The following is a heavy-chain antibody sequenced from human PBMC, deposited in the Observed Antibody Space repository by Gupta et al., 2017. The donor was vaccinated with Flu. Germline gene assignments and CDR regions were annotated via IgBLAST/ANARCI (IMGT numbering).Heavy chain of an antibody. CDR3: ARFSGYDSGGFSLDY. CDR1: GGSLSGYY. V-gene: IGHV4-34*01. J-gene: IGHJ4*02. D-gene: IGHD5-12*01. CDR2: INHSGSP. Sequence: QVQLQQWGAGLLKPSETLSLTCAVYGGSLSGYYWSWIRQPPGKGLEWIGEINHSGSPNYNPSLKSRVTISIDTSKNQFSLKLSSVTAADTAVYYCARFSGYDSGGFSLDYWGQGTLVTVSS.